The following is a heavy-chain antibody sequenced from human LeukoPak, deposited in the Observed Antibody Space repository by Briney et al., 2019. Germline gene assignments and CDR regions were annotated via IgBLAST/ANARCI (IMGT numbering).Heavy chain of an antibody. V-gene: IGHV4-59*01. J-gene: IGHJ4*02. CDR1: GGSISGYY. CDR3: ARGYDTTGYFFDY. Sequence: SETLSLTCTVSGGSISGYYWSWIRQPPGKGLEWIGFIYYSGSTNYNPSLKSRVTISVDTSKNQFSLKLSSVTTADTAVYYCARGYDTTGYFFDYWGQGTLVNVSS. D-gene: IGHD3-22*01. CDR2: IYYSGST.